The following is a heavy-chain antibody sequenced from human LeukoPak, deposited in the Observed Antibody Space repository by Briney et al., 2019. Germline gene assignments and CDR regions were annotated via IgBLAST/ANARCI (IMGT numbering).Heavy chain of an antibody. D-gene: IGHD3-9*01. CDR1: GGSLSTYY. J-gene: IGHJ3*02. Sequence: SETLSLTCTVSGGSLSTYYWSWIRQPPGKGLEWIGFIYYSGSTNYNPSLKSRVTISVDTSKNQFSLKLSSVTAADTAVYYCARTYDILSGLDAFDIWGQGTVVAVSS. CDR3: ARTYDILSGLDAFDI. CDR2: IYYSGST. V-gene: IGHV4-59*08.